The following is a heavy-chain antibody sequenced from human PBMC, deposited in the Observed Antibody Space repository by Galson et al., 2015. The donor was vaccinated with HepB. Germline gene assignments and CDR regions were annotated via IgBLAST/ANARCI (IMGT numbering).Heavy chain of an antibody. CDR3: ARDNYGGNSDFDY. V-gene: IGHV1-46*04. CDR1: GYTFTSYY. J-gene: IGHJ4*02. D-gene: IGHD4-23*01. Sequence: SVKVSCKASGYTFTSYYMHWVRQAPGQGLEWMGIINPSGGSTSYAQKLQGRVTMTRDTSTSTVYMELSSLRSEDTAVYYCARDNYGGNSDFDYWGQGTLVTVSS. CDR2: INPSGGST.